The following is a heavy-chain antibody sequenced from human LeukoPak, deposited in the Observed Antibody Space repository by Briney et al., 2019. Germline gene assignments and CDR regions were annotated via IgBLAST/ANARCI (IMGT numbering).Heavy chain of an antibody. CDR3: AICTLDYCSGTNCWRYFDN. V-gene: IGHV3-23*01. CDR1: GFTFNTHA. CDR2: ISGSGGST. J-gene: IGHJ4*02. Sequence: GGSLRLSCAASGFTFNTHAMNWVRQAPGKGLEWVSGISGSGGSTYYADAVKGRFTISRDNSQSTLFLQMNSLRADDTAVYFCAICTLDYCSGTNCWRYFDNWGQGTLVTVSS. D-gene: IGHD2-15*01.